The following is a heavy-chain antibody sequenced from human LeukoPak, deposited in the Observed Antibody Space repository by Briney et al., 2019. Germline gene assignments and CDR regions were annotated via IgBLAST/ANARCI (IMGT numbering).Heavy chain of an antibody. D-gene: IGHD3-22*01. V-gene: IGHV4-39*01. CDR2: IYYSGST. J-gene: IGHJ4*02. CDR1: GASISSSSDC. CDR3: ARLTYCDHYFDY. Sequence: PSETLSLTCTVSGASISSSSDCWGWIRQPPGKGLQWIGSIYYSGSTYYNPSLKSRVTISVDTSKNQFSLKLNSVTAADTAVYSCARLTYCDHYFDYWGQGTLVTVSS.